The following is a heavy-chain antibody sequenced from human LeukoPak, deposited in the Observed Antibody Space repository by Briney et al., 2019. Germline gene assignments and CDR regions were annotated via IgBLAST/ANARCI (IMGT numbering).Heavy chain of an antibody. Sequence: SETLSLTCTVSGGSISSYYWSWIRQPPGKGLEWMGFIYNSGSTNNNPSLKSRLTISVDTSKNQFSLKLSSVTAADTAVYYCARRSAVGHFGYWGQGTLVTVSS. CDR3: ARRSAVGHFGY. V-gene: IGHV4-59*08. J-gene: IGHJ4*02. CDR2: IYNSGST. CDR1: GGSISSYY. D-gene: IGHD6-13*01.